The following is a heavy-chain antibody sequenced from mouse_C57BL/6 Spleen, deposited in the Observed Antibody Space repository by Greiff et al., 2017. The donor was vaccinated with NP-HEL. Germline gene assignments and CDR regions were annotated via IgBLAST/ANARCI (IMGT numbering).Heavy chain of an antibody. D-gene: IGHD1-1*01. CDR3: ARSSTVVASGNYFDY. Sequence: VQLQQSGAELAKPGASVKLSCKASGYTFTSYWMHWVKQRPGQGLEWIGYINPSSGYTKYKQKFKDKATLTADKSSSTAYMQLSSLTYEDSVVYYCARSSTVVASGNYFDYWGQGTTLTVSS. J-gene: IGHJ2*01. CDR2: INPSSGYT. CDR1: GYTFTSYW. V-gene: IGHV1-7*01.